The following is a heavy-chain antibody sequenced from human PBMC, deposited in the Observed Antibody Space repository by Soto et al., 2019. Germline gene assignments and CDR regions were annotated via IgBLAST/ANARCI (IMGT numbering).Heavy chain of an antibody. CDR1: GFSLSTSGMC. CDR2: IDWDDDK. J-gene: IGHJ3*02. V-gene: IGHV2-70*01. D-gene: IGHD3-16*02. Sequence: SGPTLVNPTQTLTLTCTFSGFSLSTSGMCVSWIRQPPGKALEWLALIDWDDDKYYSTSLKTRLTISKDTSKNQVVLTMTNMDPVDTATYYCARTPCLRDQLWGSYRLDAFDIWGQGTMVT. CDR3: ARTPCLRDQLWGSYRLDAFDI.